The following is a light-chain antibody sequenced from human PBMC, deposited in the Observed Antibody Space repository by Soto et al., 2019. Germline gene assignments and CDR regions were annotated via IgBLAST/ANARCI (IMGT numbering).Light chain of an antibody. Sequence: QSALTQPASVSGSHGQSITVSCTGTSSDVGGYNYVSWYQHHPGKAPKLMIYEVSNRPSGVSNRFSGSKSGNTASLTISGLQAEDEADYYCSSYRSSSTLEVFGTGTKLTVL. J-gene: IGLJ1*01. CDR3: SSYRSSSTLEV. V-gene: IGLV2-14*01. CDR2: EVS. CDR1: SSDVGGYNY.